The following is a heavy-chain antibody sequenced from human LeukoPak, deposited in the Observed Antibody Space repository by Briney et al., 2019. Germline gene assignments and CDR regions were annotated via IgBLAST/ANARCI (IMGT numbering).Heavy chain of an antibody. CDR3: ARDYGSLSGWGGY. CDR2: IIPIFGTA. CDR1: GGTFSSYA. V-gene: IGHV1-69*13. D-gene: IGHD6-19*01. J-gene: IGHJ4*02. Sequence: ASVKVSCKASGGTFSSYAISWVRQAPGQGLEWMGGIIPIFGTANYAQKFQGRVTITADESTSTAYMELSSLRSEDTAVYYCARDYGSLSGWGGYWGQGTLVTVSS.